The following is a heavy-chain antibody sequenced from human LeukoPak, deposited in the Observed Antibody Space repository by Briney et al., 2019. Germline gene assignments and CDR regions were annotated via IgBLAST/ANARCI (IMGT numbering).Heavy chain of an antibody. J-gene: IGHJ4*02. CDR3: ARRPYGSGTNFYFDY. CDR2: IYYSGST. V-gene: IGHV4-61*05. CDR1: GGSISSSSYY. D-gene: IGHD3-10*01. Sequence: SETLSLTCTVSGGSISSSSYYWGWIRQPPGKGLEWIGYIYYSGSTNYNPSLKSRVTISVDTSKNQFSLKLSSVTAADTAVYYCARRPYGSGTNFYFDYWGQGTLVTVSS.